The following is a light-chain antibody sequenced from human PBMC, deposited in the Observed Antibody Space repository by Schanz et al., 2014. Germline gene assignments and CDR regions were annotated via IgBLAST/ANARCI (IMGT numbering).Light chain of an antibody. V-gene: IGLV2-14*02. J-gene: IGLJ3*02. Sequence: QSALTQPASVSGSPGQSITISCTGTSSDIGSYNLVSWYQQHPDKAPKLMIYDVSNRPSGVPDRFSGSKSGTSASLAITGLQAEDEADYYCQSYDSSLTAGVFGGGTKLTVL. CDR1: SSDIGSYNL. CDR2: DVS. CDR3: QSYDSSLTAGV.